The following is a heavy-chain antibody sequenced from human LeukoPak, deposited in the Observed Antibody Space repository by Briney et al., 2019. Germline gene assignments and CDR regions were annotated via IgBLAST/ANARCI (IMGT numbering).Heavy chain of an antibody. CDR2: INPSGGST. D-gene: IGHD2-15*01. Sequence: ASVKVSCKASGYTFTSYYMHWVRQAPGQGLEWMGIINPSGGSTSYAQKSQGRVTMTRDTSTSTVYMELSSLRSEDTAVYYCARGARVLKYCSGGSCYESNWFDPWGQGTLVTVSS. V-gene: IGHV1-46*01. CDR3: ARGARVLKYCSGGSCYESNWFDP. J-gene: IGHJ5*02. CDR1: GYTFTSYY.